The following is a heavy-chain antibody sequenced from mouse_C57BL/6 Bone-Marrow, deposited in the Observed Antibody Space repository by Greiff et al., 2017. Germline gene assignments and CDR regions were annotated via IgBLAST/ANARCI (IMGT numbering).Heavy chain of an antibody. CDR2: ISDGGSYT. Sequence: DVQLVESGGGLVKPGGSLKLSCAASGFTFSSYAMSWVRQTPEKRLEWVATISDGGSYTYYPDNVKGRFTISRDNAKNNLYMQMSHLKSEDTAMYYCARYYYGSSRWYFDVWGTGTTVTVSS. CDR1: GFTFSSYA. D-gene: IGHD1-1*01. J-gene: IGHJ1*03. V-gene: IGHV5-4*01. CDR3: ARYYYGSSRWYFDV.